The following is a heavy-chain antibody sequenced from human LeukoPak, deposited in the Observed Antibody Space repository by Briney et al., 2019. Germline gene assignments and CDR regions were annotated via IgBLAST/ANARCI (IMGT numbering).Heavy chain of an antibody. J-gene: IGHJ4*02. Sequence: PGGSLRLSCGASGFTFSTDWMHWVRQAPGKGLVWVSRINSDGSSTTYADSVRGRFTISRDNAKNTLYFQMKNLRVEDTAMYYCATSFRGARRFDYWGQGTLVTVSS. CDR3: ATSFRGARRFDY. D-gene: IGHD2/OR15-2a*01. CDR1: GFTFSTDW. CDR2: INSDGSST. V-gene: IGHV3-74*01.